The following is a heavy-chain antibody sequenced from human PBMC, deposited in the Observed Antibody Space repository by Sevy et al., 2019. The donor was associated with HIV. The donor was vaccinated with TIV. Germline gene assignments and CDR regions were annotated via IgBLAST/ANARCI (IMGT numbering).Heavy chain of an antibody. Sequence: GGSLRLSCRASGFNLGDYVMSWFRQAPGKGLDWVGFIRSKAYGEKSEYAAFVKGRATITREDSKGIAYLQMNRLKTEDTGRYYCTRAMYYHDSGSYYGMDVWGQGTTVTVSS. J-gene: IGHJ6*02. CDR2: IRSKAYGEKS. V-gene: IGHV3-49*03. CDR1: GFNLGDYV. D-gene: IGHD3-10*01. CDR3: TRAMYYHDSGSYYGMDV.